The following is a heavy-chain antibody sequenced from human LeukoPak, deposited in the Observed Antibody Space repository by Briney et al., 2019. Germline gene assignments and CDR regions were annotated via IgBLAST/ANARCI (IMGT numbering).Heavy chain of an antibody. D-gene: IGHD3-16*01. J-gene: IGHJ4*02. CDR3: ARDSGGIYDYVPFDY. CDR2: IYYSGST. CDR1: GGSISSSSYY. Sequence: PSETLSLTCTVSGGSISSSSYYWGWIRQPPGKGLEWIGSIYYSGSTYYNPSLKSRVTISVDTSKNQFSLKLSSVTAADTAVYYCARDSGGIYDYVPFDYWGQGTLVTVSS. V-gene: IGHV4-39*07.